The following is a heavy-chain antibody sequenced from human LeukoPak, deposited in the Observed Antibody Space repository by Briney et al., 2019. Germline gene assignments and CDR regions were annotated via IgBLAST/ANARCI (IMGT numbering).Heavy chain of an antibody. Sequence: GGSLRLSCAASGXTFSNAWVSWVRQAPGKGLEWVGRIKGKTDGGTTDYAAPVKGRFTISRDDSKNTLYLQMNSLKTEDTAVYYCTTGYGNFDYWGQGTLVTVSS. CDR1: GXTFSNAW. D-gene: IGHD4-17*01. CDR3: TTGYGNFDY. CDR2: IKGKTDGGTT. J-gene: IGHJ4*02. V-gene: IGHV3-15*01.